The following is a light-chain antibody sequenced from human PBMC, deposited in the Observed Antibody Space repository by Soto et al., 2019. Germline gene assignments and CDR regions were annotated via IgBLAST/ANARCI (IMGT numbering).Light chain of an antibody. J-gene: IGKJ4*01. CDR2: DAS. CDR1: QSVSSY. Sequence: EIVLTQSPATLSLSPEERATLSCRASQSVSSYLAWYQQKPGQAPRLLIYDASNRATGIPARFSGSGSGTDFTLTISSLEPVDFAVYYCQQRSNWTFGGGKKVEIK. V-gene: IGKV3-11*01. CDR3: QQRSNWT.